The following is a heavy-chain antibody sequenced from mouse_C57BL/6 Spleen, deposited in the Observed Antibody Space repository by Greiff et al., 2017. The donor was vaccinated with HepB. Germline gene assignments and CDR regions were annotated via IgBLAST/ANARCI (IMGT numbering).Heavy chain of an antibody. V-gene: IGHV1-15*01. J-gene: IGHJ3*01. CDR1: GYTFTDYE. CDR3: TSSYDFAY. CDR2: IDPETVGT. Sequence: VQLQQSGAELVRPGASVTLSCKASGYTFTDYEMHWVKQTPVHGLEWIGAIDPETVGTAYNQKFKGKAILTADKSSSTAYMELRSLTSEDSAVYYCTSSYDFAYWGQGTLVTVSA. D-gene: IGHD2-3*01.